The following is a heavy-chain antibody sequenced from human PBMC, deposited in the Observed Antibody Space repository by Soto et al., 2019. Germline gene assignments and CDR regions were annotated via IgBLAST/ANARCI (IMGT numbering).Heavy chain of an antibody. CDR2: IIPIFGTA. J-gene: IGHJ6*02. V-gene: IGHV1-69*06. Sequence: SVKVSCKASGGTFSSYAISWVRQAPGQGLEWMGGIIPIFGTANYAQKFQGRVTITADKSTSTAYIELSSLRSEDTAVYYCARYLGGIAAHYYYYGMDVWGQGTTVTVSS. CDR3: ARYLGGIAAHYYYYGMDV. CDR1: GGTFSSYA. D-gene: IGHD6-13*01.